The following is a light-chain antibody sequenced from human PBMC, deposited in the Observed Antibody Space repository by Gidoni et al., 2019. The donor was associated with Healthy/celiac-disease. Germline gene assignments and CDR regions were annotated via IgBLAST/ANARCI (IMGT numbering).Light chain of an antibody. CDR2: EVS. CDR3: SSYTSSSTPVV. V-gene: IGLV2-14*01. J-gene: IGLJ2*01. CDR1: SSDVGGYNY. Sequence: SVSGSPGQSITISCTGTSSDVGGYNYVSWYQQHPGKAPKLMIYEVSNRPSGVSNRFSGSKSGNTASLTISGLQAEDEADYYCSSYTSSSTPVVFGGGTKLTVL.